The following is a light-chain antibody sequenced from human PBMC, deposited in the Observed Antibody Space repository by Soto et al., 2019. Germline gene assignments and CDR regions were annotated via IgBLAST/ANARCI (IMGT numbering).Light chain of an antibody. CDR2: GAS. Sequence: EIVLTQSPGTLSLSPGERATLYCRASQSVSSSYLAWYQQKPGQAPRLLIYGASSRATGIPDRFSGSGSGTDFTLTISRLEPEDFAVYYCQQYGSSRITFGQGTRLEI. CDR3: QQYGSSRIT. J-gene: IGKJ5*01. V-gene: IGKV3-20*01. CDR1: QSVSSSY.